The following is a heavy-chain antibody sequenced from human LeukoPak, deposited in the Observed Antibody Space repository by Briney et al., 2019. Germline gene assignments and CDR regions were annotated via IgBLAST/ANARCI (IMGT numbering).Heavy chain of an antibody. D-gene: IGHD3-9*01. Sequence: PGGSLRLSCAASGFTFSSYEMNWVRQAPGKGLEWVSYISSSGSIVYYADSVKGRFTISRDNAKNSLYLQMNSLRVENTAVYYCARAPNENYDILTAYYRYYGMDVWGQGTTVTVSS. CDR2: ISSSGSIV. CDR3: ARAPNENYDILTAYYRYYGMDV. CDR1: GFTFSSYE. V-gene: IGHV3-48*03. J-gene: IGHJ6*02.